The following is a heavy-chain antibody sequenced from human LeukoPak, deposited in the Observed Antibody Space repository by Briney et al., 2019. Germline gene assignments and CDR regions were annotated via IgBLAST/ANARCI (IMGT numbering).Heavy chain of an antibody. CDR2: ISYDGSNK. CDR3: ARDRRSSGLLDY. CDR1: GFTFSSYA. D-gene: IGHD6-6*01. Sequence: PGGSLRLSCAASGFTFSSYAMHWVRQAPGKGLEWVAVISYDGSNKYYADSVKGRFTISRDNSKNTLYLQMNSLRAEDTAVYYCARDRRSSGLLDYWGQGTLVTVSS. J-gene: IGHJ4*02. V-gene: IGHV3-30-3*01.